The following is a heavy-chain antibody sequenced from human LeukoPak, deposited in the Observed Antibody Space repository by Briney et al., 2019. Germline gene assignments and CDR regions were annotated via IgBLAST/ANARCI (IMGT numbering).Heavy chain of an antibody. CDR1: GGSISSGDYY. V-gene: IGHV4-30-4*08. J-gene: IGHJ5*02. CDR3: ARSEYYDFWSGSPTGYNWFDP. D-gene: IGHD3-3*01. Sequence: NTSETLSLTCTVSGGSISSGDYYWSWIRQPPGKGLEWIGYIYYSGSTYYNPSLKSRVTISVDTPKNQFSLKLSSVTAADTAVYYCARSEYYDFWSGSPTGYNWFDPWGQGTLVTVSS. CDR2: IYYSGST.